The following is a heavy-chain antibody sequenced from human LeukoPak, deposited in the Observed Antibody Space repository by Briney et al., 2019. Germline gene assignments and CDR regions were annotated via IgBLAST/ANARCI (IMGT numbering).Heavy chain of an antibody. Sequence: SQTLSLTCTVSGGSISSGDYYWSWIRQPAGKGLEWIGRIYTSGSTNYNPSLKSRVTMSVDTSKNQFSLKLSSVTAADTAVYYCARDTDSSSWYYFQHWGQGTLVTVSS. V-gene: IGHV4-61*02. CDR1: GGSISSGDYY. J-gene: IGHJ1*01. D-gene: IGHD6-13*01. CDR2: IYTSGST. CDR3: ARDTDSSSWYYFQH.